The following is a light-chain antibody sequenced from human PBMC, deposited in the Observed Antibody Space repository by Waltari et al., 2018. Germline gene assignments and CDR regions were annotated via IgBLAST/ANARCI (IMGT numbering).Light chain of an antibody. CDR3: EQYNNWPPWT. V-gene: IGKV3D-15*01. CDR1: QSVSSN. Sequence: EIVMTQSPATLSVSLGERATLSCRASQSVSSNLAWYQQKPGQAPRLLSYVAATRATGIPARFSGSGSGTEFTLTISSLQSEDFAVYYCEQYNNWPPWTFGQGTKVEIK. J-gene: IGKJ1*01. CDR2: VAA.